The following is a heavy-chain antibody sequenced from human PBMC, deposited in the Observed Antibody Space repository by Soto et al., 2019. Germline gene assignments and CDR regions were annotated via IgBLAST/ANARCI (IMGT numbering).Heavy chain of an antibody. CDR3: AREIAARL. D-gene: IGHD6-6*01. CDR1: GFTFSSYW. CDR2: IKQDGREE. V-gene: IGHV3-7*01. J-gene: IGHJ6*04. Sequence: EVQLVESGGGLVQPGGSLRLSCAASGFTFSSYWMSWFRQAPGKGLEWVANIKQDGREENYVDSVKGRFTISRDNAKNALYLQMNSRRVEDTAVYYCAREIAARLWGKGTTVTVSS.